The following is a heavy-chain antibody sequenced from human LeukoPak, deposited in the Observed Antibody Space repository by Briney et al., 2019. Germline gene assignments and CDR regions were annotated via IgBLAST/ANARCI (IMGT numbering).Heavy chain of an antibody. J-gene: IGHJ4*02. D-gene: IGHD3-10*01. CDR2: VRPSGTP. Sequence: PSETLSLTCAVYGVSFRAFHWNWIRQSPAQGLEWLWEVRPSGTPRYNPSLQSRVTISVDKSKNQFSLNVRSVTAAYTAVYYCASRPFLYGFRTYFDNWAQRNLGTVSS. CDR3: ASRPFLYGFRTYFDN. V-gene: IGHV4-34*01. CDR1: GVSFRAFH.